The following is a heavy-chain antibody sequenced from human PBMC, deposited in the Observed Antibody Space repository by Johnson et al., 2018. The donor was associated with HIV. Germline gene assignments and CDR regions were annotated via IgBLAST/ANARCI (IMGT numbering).Heavy chain of an antibody. J-gene: IGHJ3*02. CDR2: ISSNGGST. Sequence: VQLVESGGGVVQPGGSLRLSCAASGFTFSSYAMHWVRQAPGKGLEYVSAISSNGGSTYYANSVKGRFTISRDNSKNTLYLQMGSLRAEDTAVYYCAKVAYSSSYLDAFDIWGQGTMVTVSS. CDR1: GFTFSSYA. CDR3: AKVAYSSSYLDAFDI. V-gene: IGHV3-64*01. D-gene: IGHD6-6*01.